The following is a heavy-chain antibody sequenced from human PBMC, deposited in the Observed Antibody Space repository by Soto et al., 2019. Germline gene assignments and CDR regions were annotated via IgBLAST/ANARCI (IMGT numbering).Heavy chain of an antibody. V-gene: IGHV3-13*04. CDR2: IGTAGAT. J-gene: IGHJ4*02. CDR3: ARFGVGQLYDY. CDR1: GFTFSSYD. D-gene: IGHD6-13*01. Sequence: EVQLVESGGGLVQPGGSLRLSCAASGFTFSSYDMHWVRQATGKGLEWVSAIGTAGATYYPGSVKGRFTISRENAKNSLYLQMNSLRAGDTAVYYCARFGVGQLYDYWGQGTLVTVSS.